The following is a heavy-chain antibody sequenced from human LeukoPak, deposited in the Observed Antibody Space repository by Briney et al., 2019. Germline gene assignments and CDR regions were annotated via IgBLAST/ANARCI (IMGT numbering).Heavy chain of an antibody. CDR3: ARGGTSTRTYYYYGMDV. CDR1: GGTFSSYA. V-gene: IGHV1-69*04. CDR2: IIPILGIA. D-gene: IGHD1-26*01. Sequence: ASVKVSCKASGGTFSSYAISWVRQAPGQGLEWMGRIIPILGIANYAQKFQGRVTITADKSTSTAYMEPSSLRSEDTAVYYCARGGTSTRTYYYYGMDVWGQGTTVTVSS. J-gene: IGHJ6*02.